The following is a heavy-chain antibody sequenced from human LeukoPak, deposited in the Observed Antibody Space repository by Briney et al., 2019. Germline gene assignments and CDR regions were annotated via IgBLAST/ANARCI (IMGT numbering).Heavy chain of an antibody. CDR3: AKSRSSFYGDYPDAFDI. V-gene: IGHV3-30*18. CDR2: ISYDGSNK. J-gene: IGHJ3*02. Sequence: PGGSLRLSCAASGFTFSSYGMHWVRQAPGKGLEWVAVISYDGSNKYYADSVKGRFTISRDNSKNTLYLQMNSLRAEDTAVYYCAKSRSSFYGDYPDAFDIWGQGTMVTVSS. CDR1: GFTFSSYG. D-gene: IGHD4-17*01.